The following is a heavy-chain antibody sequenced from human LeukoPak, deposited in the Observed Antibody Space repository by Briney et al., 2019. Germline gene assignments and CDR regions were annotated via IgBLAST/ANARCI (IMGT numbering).Heavy chain of an antibody. Sequence: ASVKVSCKASGYTFTSYYMHWVRQAPGRGLEWMGIINPSGGSTIYAQKLQGRVTMTRDTSTSTVYMALSSLRSEDTAVYYCASGDYYDSSGYYGNEYFQHWGQGTLVTVSS. J-gene: IGHJ1*01. V-gene: IGHV1-46*04. CDR2: INPSGGST. D-gene: IGHD3-22*01. CDR1: GYTFTSYY. CDR3: ASGDYYDSSGYYGNEYFQH.